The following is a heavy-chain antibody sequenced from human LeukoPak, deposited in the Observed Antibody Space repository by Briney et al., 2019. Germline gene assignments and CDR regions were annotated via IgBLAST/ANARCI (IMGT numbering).Heavy chain of an antibody. V-gene: IGHV4-39*07. J-gene: IGHJ4*02. CDR3: AREVVAAAGTVDY. Sequence: SETLSLTCTVSGGSISSSSYYWGWIRQPPGKGLEWIGSIYYSGSTNYNPSLKSRVTISVDTSKNQFSLKLSSVTAADTAVYYCAREVVAAAGTVDYWGQGTLVIVSS. CDR1: GGSISSSSYY. CDR2: IYYSGST. D-gene: IGHD6-13*01.